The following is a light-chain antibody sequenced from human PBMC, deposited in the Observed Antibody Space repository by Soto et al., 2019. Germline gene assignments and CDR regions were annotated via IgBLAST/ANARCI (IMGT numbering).Light chain of an antibody. CDR1: QSVSSSF. CDR2: GAS. J-gene: IGKJ5*01. Sequence: EIVLTQSPGTLSLSPGDRATLSCRASQSVSSSFLAWYQQKPGQAPRLLIYGASSRATGIPDRFSGSGSGTDFTITISRLEPEDFAVYYCQQYGSSPPITFGQGTRLEIK. V-gene: IGKV3-20*01. CDR3: QQYGSSPPIT.